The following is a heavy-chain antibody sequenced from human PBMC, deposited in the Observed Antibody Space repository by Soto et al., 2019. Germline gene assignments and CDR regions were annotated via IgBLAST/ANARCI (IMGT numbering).Heavy chain of an antibody. CDR3: ARVHCSSGTCLDGLDF. CDR1: GDSVSSNGAC. V-gene: IGHV6-1*01. Sequence: SQTLSLTCVISGDSVSSNGACWNWIRQSPSRGLQWLGRIYYRSKWFHDYAASVESRMAINPDTSRNQFSLQLNYVTPEDTAVYYCARVHCSSGTCLDGLDFWGQGTTVTVSS. J-gene: IGHJ6*02. CDR2: IYYRSKWFH. D-gene: IGHD2-15*01.